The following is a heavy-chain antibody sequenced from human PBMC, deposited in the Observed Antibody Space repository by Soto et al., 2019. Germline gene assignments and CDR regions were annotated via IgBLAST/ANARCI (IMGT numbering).Heavy chain of an antibody. J-gene: IGHJ5*02. D-gene: IGHD3-9*01. Sequence: EVQLVESGGGLVKPGGSLRLSCAASGFTFSSYSMNWVRQAPGKGLEWVSSISSSSSYIYYADSVKGRFTISRDNAKNSLYLQMNSLRAEDTAVYYCARDLVMTGYYWFDPWGQGTLVTVSS. CDR3: ARDLVMTGYYWFDP. CDR1: GFTFSSYS. CDR2: ISSSSSYI. V-gene: IGHV3-21*01.